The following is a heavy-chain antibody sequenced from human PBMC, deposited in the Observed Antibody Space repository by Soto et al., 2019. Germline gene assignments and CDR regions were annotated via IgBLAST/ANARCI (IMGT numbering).Heavy chain of an antibody. CDR3: ARDGGYCSSTSCSISPWFDP. CDR1: GFTFSSYG. D-gene: IGHD2-2*01. CDR2: IWYDGSNK. V-gene: IGHV3-33*01. Sequence: GGSLRLSCAASGFTFSSYGMHWVRQAPGKGLEWVAVIWYDGSNKYYADSVKGRFTISRDNSKNTLYLQMNSLRAEDTAVYYCARDGGYCSSTSCSISPWFDPWGQGTMVTVSS. J-gene: IGHJ5*02.